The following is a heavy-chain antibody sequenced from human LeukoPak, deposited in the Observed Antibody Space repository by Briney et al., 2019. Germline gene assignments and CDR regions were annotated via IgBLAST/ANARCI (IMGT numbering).Heavy chain of an antibody. D-gene: IGHD6-13*01. J-gene: IGHJ4*02. CDR1: GFTFDDYA. CDR3: AKNRIGSSWPFDY. CDR2: ISWNSGSI. V-gene: IGHV3-9*01. Sequence: GGSLRLSCAASGFTFDDYAMHWVRQAPGKGLEWVSGISWNSGSIGYADSVKGRFTISRDNAKNSLYLQMNSLRAEDTAVYYCAKNRIGSSWPFDYWGQGTLVTVSS.